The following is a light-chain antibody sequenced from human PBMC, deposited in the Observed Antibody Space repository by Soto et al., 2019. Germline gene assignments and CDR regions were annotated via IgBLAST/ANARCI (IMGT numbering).Light chain of an antibody. V-gene: IGKV1-39*01. CDR2: SAS. J-gene: IGKJ1*01. CDR3: QQSYSRPRT. CDR1: QSISPY. Sequence: DIQMTQSPSSLSSSVVDSVTISCRASQSISPYLNWYQQKPVKAPNLLIYSASILESGVPSRFSGSGSGTDFTLTISSLQPEDFATYFCQQSYSRPRTFGQGTKVDI.